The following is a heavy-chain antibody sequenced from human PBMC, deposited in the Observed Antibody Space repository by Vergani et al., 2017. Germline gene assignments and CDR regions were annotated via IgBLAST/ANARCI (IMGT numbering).Heavy chain of an antibody. J-gene: IGHJ4*02. Sequence: EVQLVESGGGVVRPGGSLRLSCAASGFTFDDYGMSWVRQAPGKGLEWVSGINWNGGSTRYADSVKGRFTISRDNSKKSLYLQMNSLRAEDTALYHCARGRGDLYYFDYWGQGTLVTVSS. V-gene: IGHV3-20*01. CDR3: ARGRGDLYYFDY. D-gene: IGHD4-17*01. CDR2: INWNGGST. CDR1: GFTFDDYG.